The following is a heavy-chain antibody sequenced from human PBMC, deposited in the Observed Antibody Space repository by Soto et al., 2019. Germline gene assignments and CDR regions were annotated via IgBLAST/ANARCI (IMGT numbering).Heavy chain of an antibody. CDR1: GGSISSGIYY. CDR2: IYYSGST. CDR3: ARDTGAVVTPRSYYGMDV. D-gene: IGHD2-8*02. Sequence: NPSETLSLTCTVSGGSISSGIYYWSWIRQPPGKGLEWIGFIYYSGSTYYNPSLKSRVTISVDTSKNQFSLKLSSVTAADTAVYYCARDTGAVVTPRSYYGMDVWGQGTTVTVSS. V-gene: IGHV4-31*03. J-gene: IGHJ6*02.